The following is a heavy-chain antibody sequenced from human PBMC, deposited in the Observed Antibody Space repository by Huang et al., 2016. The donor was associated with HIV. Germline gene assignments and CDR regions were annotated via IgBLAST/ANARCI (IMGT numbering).Heavy chain of an antibody. J-gene: IGHJ6*03. D-gene: IGHD5-18*01. CDR2: SDPDDSDT. V-gene: IGHV5-51*03. CDR3: ARRGYSYGPDYYYYYMDV. CDR1: GYSFTSYW. Sequence: EVQLVQSGAEVKKPGESLKISCKGSGYSFTSYWLGWVRQMPGKGLEWMGISDPDDSDTRYSPSCQGQVTISADKSISTAYLQWSSLKASDTAMYYCARRGYSYGPDYYYYYMDVWGKGTTVTVSS.